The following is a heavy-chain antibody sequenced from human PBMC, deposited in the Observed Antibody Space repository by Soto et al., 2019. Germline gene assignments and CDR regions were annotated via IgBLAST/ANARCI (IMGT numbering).Heavy chain of an antibody. V-gene: IGHV4-39*01. CDR2: IYYNGST. CDR1: GGSFSSNSYY. CDR3: ARHWITMVRGVCHFDY. D-gene: IGHD3-10*01. J-gene: IGHJ4*02. Sequence: SETLSLTCTVSGGSFSSNSYYWGWIRQPPGKGLEWIGSIYYNGSTYYKPSLKSRVTMSVDPSKNQFSLKLISVTAADSVVYFFARHWITMVRGVCHFDYWGQGTLVTVSS.